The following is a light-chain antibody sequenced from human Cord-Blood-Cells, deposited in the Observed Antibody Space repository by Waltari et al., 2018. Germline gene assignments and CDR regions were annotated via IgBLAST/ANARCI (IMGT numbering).Light chain of an antibody. V-gene: IGLV2-14*01. CDR1: GSDVGGYNY. CDR2: DVS. J-gene: IGLJ3*02. Sequence: QSALTQPASVSGSPGQSITISCTGTGSDVGGYNYVSSYQQHPGKAPKLMIYDVSNRPSGVSNRFSGSKSGNTASLTISGLQAEDEADYYCSSYTSSSTWVFGGGTKLTVL. CDR3: SSYTSSSTWV.